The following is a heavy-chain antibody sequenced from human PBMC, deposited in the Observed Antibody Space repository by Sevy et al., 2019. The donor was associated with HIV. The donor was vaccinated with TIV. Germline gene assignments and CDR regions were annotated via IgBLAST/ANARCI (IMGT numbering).Heavy chain of an antibody. CDR1: GFTLDDYA. CDR2: INWDSGSV. V-gene: IGHV3-9*01. CDR3: AKDRVGAMRMSGFDI. Sequence: GGSLRLSCAASGFTLDDYAMHWVRQAPGKGLEWVSGINWDSGSVGYAASVKGRFTISRDNSENSLYLQMKSLRPEDTALYYCAKDRVGAMRMSGFDIWGQGTMVTVSS. D-gene: IGHD1-26*01. J-gene: IGHJ3*02.